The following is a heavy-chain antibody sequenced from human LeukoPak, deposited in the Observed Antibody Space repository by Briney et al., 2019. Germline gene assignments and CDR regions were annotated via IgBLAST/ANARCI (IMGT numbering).Heavy chain of an antibody. V-gene: IGHV3-43D*03. D-gene: IGHD3-22*01. J-gene: IGHJ4*02. Sequence: GRSLRLSCAASGFTFDDYAMHWVRQAPGKGLEWVSLISWDGGSTYYADSVKGRFTISRDNSKNSLYLQMNSLRAEDTALYYCAKGHRVLIVEGVDYWGQGTLVTVSS. CDR3: AKGHRVLIVEGVDY. CDR2: ISWDGGST. CDR1: GFTFDDYA.